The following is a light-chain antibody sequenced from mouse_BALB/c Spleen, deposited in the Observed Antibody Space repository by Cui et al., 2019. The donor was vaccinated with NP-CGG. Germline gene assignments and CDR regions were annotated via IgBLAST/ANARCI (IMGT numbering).Light chain of an antibody. V-gene: IGLV1*01. CDR2: GTN. J-gene: IGLJ1*01. Sequence: QAVVTQESALTTSPGETVTFTCRSSTGAVTTSNYANWVQEKPDHLFTGLIGGTNNRAPGVPGRFSGSLIGDKAALTTTGAQTEDEAIYFCALWYSNHWVFGGGTKLTVL. CDR1: TGAVTTSNY. CDR3: ALWYSNHWV.